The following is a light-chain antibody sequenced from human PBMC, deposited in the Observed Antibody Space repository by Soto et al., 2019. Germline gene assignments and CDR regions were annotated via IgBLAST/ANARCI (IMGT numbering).Light chain of an antibody. CDR3: SSYSCGITFYV. CDR1: SSDIGGFYY. CDR2: QVS. J-gene: IGLJ1*01. V-gene: IGLV2-14*01. Sequence: QSVLTQPASVSGSPGQSITISCTGTSSDIGGFYYVSWYQHHPGKDPKLMIYQVSNRPSGVSNRFSGSKSGNTASLTISGLQAEDEADYFCSSYSCGITFYVFGAGTKVTVL.